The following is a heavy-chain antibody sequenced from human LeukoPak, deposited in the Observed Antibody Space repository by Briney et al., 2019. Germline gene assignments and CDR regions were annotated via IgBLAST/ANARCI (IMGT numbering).Heavy chain of an antibody. D-gene: IGHD1-26*01. CDR2: IYYSGST. Sequence: SETLFLTCTVSGGSISSYYWSWIRQPPGKGLEWIGYIYYSGSTNYNPSLKSRVTISVDTSKNQFSLKLSSATAADTAVYYCARDSGSYQSPFDYWGQGTLVTVSS. CDR1: GGSISSYY. CDR3: ARDSGSYQSPFDY. J-gene: IGHJ4*02. V-gene: IGHV4-59*01.